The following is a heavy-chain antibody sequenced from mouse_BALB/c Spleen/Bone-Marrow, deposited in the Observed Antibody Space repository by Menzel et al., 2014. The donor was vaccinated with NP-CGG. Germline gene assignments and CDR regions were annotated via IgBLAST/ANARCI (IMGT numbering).Heavy chain of an antibody. D-gene: IGHD2-1*01. V-gene: IGHV6-6*02. CDR1: GFTFSNYW. Sequence: DVQLQESGGGLVQPGGSMKLSCVASGFTFSNYWMNWVRQSPEKGLEWVAEIRLKSNNYATHYAESVKGRFTISRDDSTSSVYLQMNHLGAEDTGIYYCTRRGNYFYFDYWGQGTTLTVSS. CDR2: IRLKSNNYAT. CDR3: TRRGNYFYFDY. J-gene: IGHJ2*01.